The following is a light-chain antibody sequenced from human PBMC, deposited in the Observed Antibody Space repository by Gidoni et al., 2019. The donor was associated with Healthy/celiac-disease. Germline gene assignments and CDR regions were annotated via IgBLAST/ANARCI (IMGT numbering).Light chain of an antibody. CDR3: QQRSNWPSWT. Sequence: EIVLTQSPATLSLSPGERATLSCRASQSVSSYLAWYQQKPVQAPRLLIYDASNRATGIPARFSGSGSVTYFTLTISSLEPEDFAVDYCQQRSNWPSWTFGQGTKVEIK. CDR2: DAS. V-gene: IGKV3-11*01. J-gene: IGKJ1*01. CDR1: QSVSSY.